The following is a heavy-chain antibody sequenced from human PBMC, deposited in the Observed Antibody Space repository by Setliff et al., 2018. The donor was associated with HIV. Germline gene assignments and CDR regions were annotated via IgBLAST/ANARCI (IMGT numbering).Heavy chain of an antibody. V-gene: IGHV4-39*01. Sequence: PSETLSLTCTASGASIRNGFYYWHWIRQPPGKGLEWIGSIYYSGRAHYKSSLKSRVTTSVDTSKNQFSLELTSVTAADTAVYYCARHDCGGDCSINWFDPWGQGTLVTVSS. J-gene: IGHJ5*02. CDR3: ARHDCGGDCSINWFDP. CDR2: IYYSGRA. CDR1: GASIRNGFYY. D-gene: IGHD2-21*02.